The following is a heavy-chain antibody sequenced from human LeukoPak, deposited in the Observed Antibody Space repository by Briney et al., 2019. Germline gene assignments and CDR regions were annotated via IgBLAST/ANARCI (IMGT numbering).Heavy chain of an antibody. V-gene: IGHV1-69*04. CDR3: ARGGAVAGSVDY. J-gene: IGHJ4*02. D-gene: IGHD6-19*01. CDR2: ITPILGIA. CDR1: GGTFSSYA. Sequence: SVKVSCKASGGTFSSYAISWVRQAPGQGLEWMGRITPILGIANYAQKFQGRVTITADKSTSTAYMELSSLRSEDTAVYYCARGGAVAGSVDYWGQGTLVTVSS.